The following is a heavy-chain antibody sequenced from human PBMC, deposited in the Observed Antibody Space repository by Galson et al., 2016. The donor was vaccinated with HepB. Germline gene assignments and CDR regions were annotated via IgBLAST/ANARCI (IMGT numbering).Heavy chain of an antibody. Sequence: SLRLSCAASGFTFSRQWMCWVRQAPGKGLAWVSQIKSDGSNINYADSVKGRFTISRDNAGNTLYLQMNSLRAEDTAVYYCSTLRDFWSGWGQGTLVTVSP. CDR2: IKSDGSNI. D-gene: IGHD3-3*01. V-gene: IGHV3-74*01. CDR1: GFTFSRQW. J-gene: IGHJ4*02. CDR3: STLRDFWSG.